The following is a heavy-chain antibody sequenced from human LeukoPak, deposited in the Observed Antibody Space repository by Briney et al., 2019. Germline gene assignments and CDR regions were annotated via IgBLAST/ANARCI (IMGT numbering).Heavy chain of an antibody. J-gene: IGHJ4*02. Sequence: SETLSLTCTVSGGSISSYYWSWIRQPPGKGLEWIGNIYDSGSANYNPSLKSRVVISVDTSKNQFSLNLTPVTAADTAVYYCARVGVDYSGNVLKYFFDYWGQGTLVTVSS. CDR1: GGSISSYY. D-gene: IGHD4-23*01. CDR3: ARVGVDYSGNVLKYFFDY. CDR2: IYDSGSA. V-gene: IGHV4-59*01.